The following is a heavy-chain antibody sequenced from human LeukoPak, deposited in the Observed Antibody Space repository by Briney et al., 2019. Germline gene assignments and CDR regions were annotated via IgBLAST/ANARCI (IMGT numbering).Heavy chain of an antibody. CDR1: GFTLDDYA. Sequence: GGSLRLSCVASGFTLDDYALHWVRQAPGKGLEWISLISGDGDNTYYADSVKGRFTISRDNSKNTLYLQINSLRAEDTAVYYCARDRGNSHFDYWGQGTLVTVSS. CDR3: ARDRGNSHFDY. J-gene: IGHJ4*02. CDR2: ISGDGDNT. V-gene: IGHV3-43*02. D-gene: IGHD5-12*01.